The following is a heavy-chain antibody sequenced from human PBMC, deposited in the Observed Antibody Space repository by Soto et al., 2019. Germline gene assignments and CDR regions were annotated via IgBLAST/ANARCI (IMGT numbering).Heavy chain of an antibody. Sequence: SETLSLTCVVSGVSITSSNWWSWVRQPPGRGLEWIGKTSHSGTVNYSPSLRGRVTISVERPKNQFSLELKSVTAADTAVYYCARDFTGLDYWGPGILVTVSS. CDR2: TSHSGTV. CDR3: ARDFTGLDY. V-gene: IGHV4-4*02. J-gene: IGHJ4*02. CDR1: GVSITSSNW.